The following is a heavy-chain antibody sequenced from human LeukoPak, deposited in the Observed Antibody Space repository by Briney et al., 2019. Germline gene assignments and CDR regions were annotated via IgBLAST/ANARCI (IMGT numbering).Heavy chain of an antibody. J-gene: IGHJ3*02. V-gene: IGHV4-39*07. D-gene: IGHD3-22*01. Sequence: SETLSLTCTVSVGSISSSSYYWGWIRQPPGKGLEWIGSIYYSGSTYYNPSLKSRVTISVDTSKNQFSLKLSSVTAADTAVYYCARDFRSGYYFDAFDIWGQGTMVTVSS. CDR2: IYYSGST. CDR1: VGSISSSSYY. CDR3: ARDFRSGYYFDAFDI.